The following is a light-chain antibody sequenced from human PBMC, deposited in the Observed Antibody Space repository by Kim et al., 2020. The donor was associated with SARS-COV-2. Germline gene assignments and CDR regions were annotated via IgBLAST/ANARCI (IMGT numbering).Light chain of an antibody. CDR2: AAS. CDR3: QQYSGSSPP. V-gene: IGKV1-5*03. Sequence: DIQMTQSPSSLSASVGDRVTITCRASQSISNWLAWYQQKPGEAPKLLIYAASSLESGVPSRFSGSGSGTEFTLTINNLQPDDFATYFCQQYSGSSPPFGGGTKVDIK. J-gene: IGKJ4*01. CDR1: QSISNW.